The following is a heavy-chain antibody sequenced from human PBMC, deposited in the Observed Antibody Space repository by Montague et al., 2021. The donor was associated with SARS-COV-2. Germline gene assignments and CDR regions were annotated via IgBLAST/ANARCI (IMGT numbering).Heavy chain of an antibody. V-gene: IGHV2-70*01. CDR3: ARSYGTTVVTRAFDY. CDR2: IDWDDGK. D-gene: IGHD4-23*01. Sequence: VKPTQTLTLTCTFSGFSLSTSGMCVSWIRQPPGKALEWLTLIDWDDGKYYSTSLKTWLTISKDTSKNQVVLKMTNMDPVDTATYYCARSYGTTVVTRAFDYWGQGTLVTVSS. J-gene: IGHJ4*02. CDR1: GFSLSTSGMC.